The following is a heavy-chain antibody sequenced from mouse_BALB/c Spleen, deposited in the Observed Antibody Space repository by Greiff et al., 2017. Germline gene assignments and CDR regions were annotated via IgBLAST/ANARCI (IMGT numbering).Heavy chain of an antibody. CDR3: ARWGYDYAMDY. J-gene: IGHJ4*01. V-gene: IGHV1S29*02. D-gene: IGHD2-2*01. CDR1: GYTFTDYN. CDR2: IYPYNGGT. Sequence: EVKLMESGPELVKPGASVKISCKASGYTFTDYNMHWVKQSHGKSLEWIGYIYPYNGGTGYNQKFKSKATLTVDNSSSTAYMELRSLTSEDSAVYYCARWGYDYAMDYWGQGTSVTVSS.